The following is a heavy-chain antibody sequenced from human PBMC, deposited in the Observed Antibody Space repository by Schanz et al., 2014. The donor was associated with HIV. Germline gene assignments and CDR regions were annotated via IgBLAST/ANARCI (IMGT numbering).Heavy chain of an antibody. Sequence: DVQLVESEGSLVQPGGSLRLSCAASGFRFRSYWMSWVRQAPGKGLEWVANIKEDGIEKYYVDSVKGRFTISRDNAKNSLYLNMYSLRAEDTAVYFCAKSNGGDTAVVQYYFDYWGQGTLVSVSS. J-gene: IGHJ4*02. CDR3: AKSNGGDTAVVQYYFDY. CDR2: IKEDGIEK. D-gene: IGHD5-18*01. CDR1: GFRFRSYW. V-gene: IGHV3-7*01.